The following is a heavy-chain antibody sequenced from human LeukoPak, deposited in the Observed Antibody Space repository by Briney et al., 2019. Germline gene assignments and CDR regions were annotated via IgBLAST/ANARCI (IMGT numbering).Heavy chain of an antibody. V-gene: IGHV3-30*02. CDR2: IRYDGSIK. Sequence: GGSLRLSCAASGFTFRNYGMHWVRLAPGKGLEWVAFIRYDGSIKYYADSVKGRYTVSRDNSKHTLYLQMNSLRAEDTAVYYCAKDVNVGGDYFDYWGQGTLVTVSS. CDR1: GFTFRNYG. D-gene: IGHD3-10*01. CDR3: AKDVNVGGDYFDY. J-gene: IGHJ4*02.